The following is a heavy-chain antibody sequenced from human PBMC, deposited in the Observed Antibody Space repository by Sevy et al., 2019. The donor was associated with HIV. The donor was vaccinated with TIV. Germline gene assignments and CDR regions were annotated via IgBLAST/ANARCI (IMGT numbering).Heavy chain of an antibody. Sequence: GGSLRLSCAASGFTLSSVGIHWVRLTPGTGLEWLAFIGHDGNKYFYGASVKGRFTISRDNAKNSLYLQMNSLRAEDTAVYYCARDWECTGGVCYFMDVWGQGTTVTVSS. CDR2: IGHDGNKY. D-gene: IGHD2-8*02. CDR3: ARDWECTGGVCYFMDV. J-gene: IGHJ6*02. CDR1: GFTLSSVG. V-gene: IGHV3-30*02.